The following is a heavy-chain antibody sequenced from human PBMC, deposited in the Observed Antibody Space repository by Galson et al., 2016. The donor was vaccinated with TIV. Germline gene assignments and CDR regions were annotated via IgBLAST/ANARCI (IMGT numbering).Heavy chain of an antibody. CDR2: ISYDGSEK. CDR3: ARVFGDYYFDY. CDR1: GFTFGSYP. Sequence: SLRLSCAASGFTFGSYPMHWVRQAPGKGLEWVAFISYDGSEKYYADSVKGRFTISRVNSKNTLYLQMNSLRTEDTAIYSCARVFGDYYFDYWGQGTLVTVSS. V-gene: IGHV3-30-3*01. D-gene: IGHD4-17*01. J-gene: IGHJ4*02.